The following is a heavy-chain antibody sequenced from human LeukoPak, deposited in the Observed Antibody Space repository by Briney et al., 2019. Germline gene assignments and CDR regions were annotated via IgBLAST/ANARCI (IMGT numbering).Heavy chain of an antibody. J-gene: IGHJ4*02. D-gene: IGHD1-7*01. CDR1: GGSISSYY. V-gene: IGHV4-59*01. CDR3: ARWGTTRLDY. CDR2: IYYSGST. Sequence: SETLSLTCTVSGGSISSYYWSWIRQPPGKGLEWIGYIYYSGSTNYNPSLKSRVTISVDTSKNQFSLKLSSVTAADTAVYYCARWGTTRLDYWGQGTLITVSS.